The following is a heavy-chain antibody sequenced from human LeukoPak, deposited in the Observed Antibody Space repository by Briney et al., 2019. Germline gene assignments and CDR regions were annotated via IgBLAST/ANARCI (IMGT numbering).Heavy chain of an antibody. CDR1: GGSFSHYY. V-gene: IGHV4-34*01. J-gene: IGHJ6*03. Sequence: PETLSLTCAVYGGSFSHYYWSWIRQSPGMGLEWIGEINDSGTINYNPSLMSRVTISVDKSKNQFSLKLTSATAADTAVYYCARRWNYGRNYYIDVWGKGATVSVSS. CDR2: INDSGTI. D-gene: IGHD1-7*01. CDR3: ARRWNYGRNYYIDV.